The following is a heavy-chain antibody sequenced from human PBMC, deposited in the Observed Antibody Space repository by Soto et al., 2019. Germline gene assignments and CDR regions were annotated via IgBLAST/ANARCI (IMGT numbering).Heavy chain of an antibody. J-gene: IGHJ3*02. CDR2: MNPNSGNT. CDR1: GYTFTSYD. D-gene: IGHD2-2*01. Sequence: ASVKVSCKASGYTFTSYDINWVRQATGQGLEWMGWMNPNSGNTGYAQKFQGRVTMTRNTSISTAYMELSSLRSEDTAVYYCARVESSEGSSVVEAFDIWGQGKMVTVS. V-gene: IGHV1-8*01. CDR3: ARVESSEGSSVVEAFDI.